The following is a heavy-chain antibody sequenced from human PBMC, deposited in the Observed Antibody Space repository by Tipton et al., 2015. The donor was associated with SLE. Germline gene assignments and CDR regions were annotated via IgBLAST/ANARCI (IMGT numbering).Heavy chain of an antibody. CDR3: VRNYYDSSGYFNAFDI. CDR2: IYFSGST. D-gene: IGHD3-22*01. Sequence: TLSLTCTVSGGSISSSSYYWGWIRPPPGKGLEWIGSIYFSGSTYYNPSLKSRGTISVDTSKNQFSLKLSSVTAADTAVYYCVRNYYDSSGYFNAFDIWGQGTMLTVSS. CDR1: GGSISSSSYY. V-gene: IGHV4-39*07. J-gene: IGHJ3*02.